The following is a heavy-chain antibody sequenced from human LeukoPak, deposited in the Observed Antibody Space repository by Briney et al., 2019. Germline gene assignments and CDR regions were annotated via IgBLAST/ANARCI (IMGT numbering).Heavy chain of an antibody. Sequence: GGSLRLSCAAFGFTFSSYGMHWVRQAPGKGLEWVAVIWYDGSNKYYADSVKGRFTISRDNAKNSLFLQMNSLRAEDTAVYYCAKGYYYESRFYFDYWGQGNLVTVSS. D-gene: IGHD3-22*01. V-gene: IGHV3-33*03. CDR2: IWYDGSNK. J-gene: IGHJ4*02. CDR1: GFTFSSYG. CDR3: AKGYYYESRFYFDY.